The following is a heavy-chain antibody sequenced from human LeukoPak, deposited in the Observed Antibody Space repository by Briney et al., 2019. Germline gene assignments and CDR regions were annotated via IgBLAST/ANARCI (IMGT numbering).Heavy chain of an antibody. V-gene: IGHV3-53*01. CDR1: GFTFSSYS. CDR2: IYSGGST. Sequence: GGSLRLSCAASGFTFSSYSMNWVRQAPGKGLEWVSVIYSGGSTYYADSVRGRFTISRDNSKNTLYLQMNSLGAEDTAVYYCARDRGDFWTGGYGMDVWGQGTTVTVTS. J-gene: IGHJ6*02. CDR3: ARDRGDFWTGGYGMDV. D-gene: IGHD3/OR15-3a*01.